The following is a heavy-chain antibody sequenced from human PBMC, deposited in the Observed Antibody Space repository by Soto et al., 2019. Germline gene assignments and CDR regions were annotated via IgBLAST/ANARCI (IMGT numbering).Heavy chain of an antibody. V-gene: IGHV3-48*02. CDR3: ARGSSNWAYYFDF. D-gene: IGHD6-13*01. CDR2: ITSSGTTV. Sequence: GGSLRLSCAASGFTFSSYSLNWVRQAPGKVLEWVSYITSSGTTVYYADSVRGRFTISRDNAKNSLYLQMNSLRDDDTAVYYCARGSSNWAYYFDFWGQGTLVTVSS. J-gene: IGHJ4*02. CDR1: GFTFSSYS.